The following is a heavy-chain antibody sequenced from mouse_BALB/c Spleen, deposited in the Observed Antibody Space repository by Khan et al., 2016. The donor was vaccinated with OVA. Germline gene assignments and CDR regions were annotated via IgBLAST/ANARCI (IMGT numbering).Heavy chain of an antibody. D-gene: IGHD1-3*01. J-gene: IGHJ3*01. Sequence: QVQLKESGPGLVAPSQTLSITCTVSGFSISNYGVHWVRQPPGKGLEWLGVIWAGGSTNHNSALMSRLSITKDNSKNQVFVKMNRLQTDDTAIYYCARAFYNGAWFAYWGQGTLVTVSA. CDR2: IWAGGST. V-gene: IGHV2-9*02. CDR1: GFSISNYG. CDR3: ARAFYNGAWFAY.